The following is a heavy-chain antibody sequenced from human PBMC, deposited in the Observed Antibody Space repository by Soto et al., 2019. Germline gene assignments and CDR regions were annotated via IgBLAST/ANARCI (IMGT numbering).Heavy chain of an antibody. D-gene: IGHD4-17*01. J-gene: IGHJ4*02. CDR1: GGTFSSYT. CDR3: ERGHDYGDRNDY. Sequence: SVKVSCKASGGTFSSYTISWVRQASVQGLEWMGRIIPILGIANYAQKFQGRVTITADKSTSTAYMELSNLRSEDTAVYYCERGHDYGDRNDYWGQGTLVPVSS. CDR2: IIPILGIA. V-gene: IGHV1-69*02.